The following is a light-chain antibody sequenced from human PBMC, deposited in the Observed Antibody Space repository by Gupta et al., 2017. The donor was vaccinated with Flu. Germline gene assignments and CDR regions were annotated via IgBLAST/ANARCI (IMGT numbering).Light chain of an antibody. V-gene: IGKV3-15*01. CDR3: QHYSDWPLT. CDR2: DVS. CDR1: QNVRNN. J-gene: IGKJ4*01. Sequence: EIVMTQSPATRSVSPGERATLSCRAIQNVRNNFLAWYQQKPGQAPRLLMHDVSNRATGIPARFSGSGSGTECTLTISSLQSEDFAVYYCQHYSDWPLTFGGGTKVVIK.